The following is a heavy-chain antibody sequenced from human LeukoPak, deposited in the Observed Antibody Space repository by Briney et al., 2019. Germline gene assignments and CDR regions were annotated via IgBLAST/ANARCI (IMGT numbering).Heavy chain of an antibody. J-gene: IGHJ4*02. CDR3: ARAYCSDGSCYFNFDY. V-gene: IGHV1-3*01. CDR2: INAGNGNT. Sequence: ASVKVSCKASGGTFSSYAISWVRQAPGQRLEWMGWINAGNGNTKYSQKFQGRVTITRDTSASTAYMELSSLRSEDTAVYYCARAYCSDGSCYFNFDYWGQGTLVTVSS. CDR1: GGTFSSYA. D-gene: IGHD2-15*01.